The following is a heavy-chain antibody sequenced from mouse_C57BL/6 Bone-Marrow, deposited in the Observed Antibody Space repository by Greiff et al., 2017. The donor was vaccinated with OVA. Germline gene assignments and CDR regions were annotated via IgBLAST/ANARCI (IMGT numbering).Heavy chain of an antibody. CDR2: IYPGDGDT. CDR1: GYAFTSSW. D-gene: IGHD4-1*01. CDR3: ARLTGTGGFAY. Sequence: QVQLQQSGPELVKPGASVKISCKASGYAFTSSWMNWVKQRPGKGLEWIGRIYPGDGDTNYNGKFKGKATLTADKSSSTAYMQLSSLTSEDSAVYFGARLTGTGGFAYWGQGTLVTVSA. J-gene: IGHJ3*01. V-gene: IGHV1-82*01.